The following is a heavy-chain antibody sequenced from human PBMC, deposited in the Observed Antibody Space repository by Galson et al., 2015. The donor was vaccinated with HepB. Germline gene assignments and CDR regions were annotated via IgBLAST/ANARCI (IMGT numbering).Heavy chain of an antibody. CDR3: ASQRGYSYGGGFDY. J-gene: IGHJ4*02. V-gene: IGHV1-69*13. CDR1: GGTFSSYA. D-gene: IGHD5-18*01. Sequence: SVKVSCKASGGTFSSYAISWVRQAPGQGLEWMGGIIPIFGTANYAQKFQGRVTITADESTSTAYMELSSLRSEDTAVYYCASQRGYSYGGGFDYWGQGTLVTVSS. CDR2: IIPIFGTA.